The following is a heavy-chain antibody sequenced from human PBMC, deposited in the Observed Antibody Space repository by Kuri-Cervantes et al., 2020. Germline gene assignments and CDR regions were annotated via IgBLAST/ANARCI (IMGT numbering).Heavy chain of an antibody. V-gene: IGHV4-59*01. Sequence: GSLSLSCTVSGGSISSYYWSWIRQPPGKGLEWVGYIYYSGSTNYNPSLKSRVTISVDTSKNQFSLKLSSVTAADTAVYSCARAQWIGGKHSYNWCDPWGQGTLVTVSS. CDR2: IYYSGST. D-gene: IGHD4-23*01. CDR1: GGSISSYY. J-gene: IGHJ5*02. CDR3: ARAQWIGGKHSYNWCDP.